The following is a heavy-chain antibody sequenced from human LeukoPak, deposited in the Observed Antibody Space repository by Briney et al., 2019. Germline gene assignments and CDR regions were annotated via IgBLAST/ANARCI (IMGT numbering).Heavy chain of an antibody. D-gene: IGHD4-23*01. CDR3: TTGPGNSGY. CDR2: IKSKNVGETT. V-gene: IGHV3-15*01. CDR1: GLTFGNAW. Sequence: GGALRLSCIVSGLTFGNAWMSWVRQAPGKGLEWVGRIKSKNVGETTEYAAPVQGRFTISRDDSKNTVYLQMSGLKTEDTAVYYCTTGPGNSGYWGQGTLVTVSS. J-gene: IGHJ4*02.